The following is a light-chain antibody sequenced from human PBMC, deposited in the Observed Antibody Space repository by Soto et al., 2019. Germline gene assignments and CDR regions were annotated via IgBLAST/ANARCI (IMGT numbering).Light chain of an antibody. CDR3: QQYDSSSPT. V-gene: IGKV1-5*01. Sequence: DIQMTQSPSTLSASVGDGVTITCRASQSISVWLAWYQQRPGKAPKFLIYDASSLETGVPSRFSGSGSGTEVTLTIRSLQPDDFATYYCQQYDSSSPTFGQGTKLEIK. J-gene: IGKJ2*01. CDR1: QSISVW. CDR2: DAS.